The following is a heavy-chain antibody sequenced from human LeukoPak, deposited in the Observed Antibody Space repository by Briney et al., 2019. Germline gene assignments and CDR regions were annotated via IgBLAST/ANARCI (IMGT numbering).Heavy chain of an antibody. J-gene: IGHJ4*02. CDR3: AREGDGNLDY. V-gene: IGHV4-4*07. CDR1: GGSFTGYY. Sequence: PSETLSLTCVMYGGSFTGYYWSWIRQSPGKGLEWIGRIYTSGSTNYNPSLKSRVTMSVDTSKNQFSLKLSSVTAADTAMYYCAREGDGNLDYWGQGTLVTVSS. CDR2: IYTSGST. D-gene: IGHD3-16*01.